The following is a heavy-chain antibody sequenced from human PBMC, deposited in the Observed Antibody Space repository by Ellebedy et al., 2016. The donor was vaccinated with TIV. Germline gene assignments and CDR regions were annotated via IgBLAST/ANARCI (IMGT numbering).Heavy chain of an antibody. Sequence: ASVKVSCXVSGYTLTELSMHWVRQAPGKGLEWMGGFDPEDGETIYAQKFQGRVTMTEDTSTDTAYMELSSLRSEDTAVYYCAREGDSSEWLLLDNWGQGTLVTVSS. D-gene: IGHD3-22*01. CDR2: FDPEDGET. J-gene: IGHJ4*02. V-gene: IGHV1-24*01. CDR3: AREGDSSEWLLLDN. CDR1: GYTLTELS.